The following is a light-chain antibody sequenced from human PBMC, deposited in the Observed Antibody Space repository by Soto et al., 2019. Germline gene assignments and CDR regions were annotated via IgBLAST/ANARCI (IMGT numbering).Light chain of an antibody. CDR2: GAS. J-gene: IGKJ1*01. CDR3: QQYGSSPRA. V-gene: IGKV3-20*01. CDR1: LSVSSSY. Sequence: ESVLTQSPGTLSLSRGERATLSCRASLSVSSSYLAWYQQKPGQAPRLLSYGASIRATGIPDRFIGSGSGTDFTLTISRLEPEDFAVYYCQQYGSSPRAFGQGTKVEIK.